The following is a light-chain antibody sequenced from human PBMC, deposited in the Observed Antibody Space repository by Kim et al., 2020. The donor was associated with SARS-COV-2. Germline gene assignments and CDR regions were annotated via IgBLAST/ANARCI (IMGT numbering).Light chain of an antibody. CDR3: QQYRYWPIT. Sequence: VSPAGGATLSCRASQSVDRNVAWYQQKTGQPPRLLIYRASTRATGIPARFSGSGSGTDFSLTISSLQSEDLALYYCQQYRYWPITFGQGTRLEIK. CDR2: RAS. J-gene: IGKJ5*01. CDR1: QSVDRN. V-gene: IGKV3-15*01.